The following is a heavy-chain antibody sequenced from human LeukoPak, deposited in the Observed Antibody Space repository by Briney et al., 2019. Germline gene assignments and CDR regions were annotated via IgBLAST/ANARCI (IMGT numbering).Heavy chain of an antibody. Sequence: SETLSLTCTVSGGSVSSGSYYWSWIRQPPGKGLEWIGYIYYSRSTNYNPSLKSRVTISVDTSKNQFSLKLSSVTAADTAVYYCARGDFWSGRDYWGQGTLVTVSS. CDR2: IYYSRST. J-gene: IGHJ4*02. D-gene: IGHD3-3*01. CDR3: ARGDFWSGRDY. V-gene: IGHV4-61*01. CDR1: GGSVSSGSYY.